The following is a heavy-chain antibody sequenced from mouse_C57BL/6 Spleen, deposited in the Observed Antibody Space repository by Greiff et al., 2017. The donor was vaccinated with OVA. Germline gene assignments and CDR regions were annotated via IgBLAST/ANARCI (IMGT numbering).Heavy chain of an antibody. D-gene: IGHD1-1*01. V-gene: IGHV5-17*01. Sequence: EVKVVESGGGLVKPGGSLKLSCAASGFTFSDYGMHWVRQAPEKGLEWVAYISSGSSTIYYADTVKGRFTISRDNAKNTLFLQMTSLRSEDTAMYYCARDNYYYGSSTGYFDVWGTGTTVTVSS. CDR2: ISSGSSTI. CDR3: ARDNYYYGSSTGYFDV. CDR1: GFTFSDYG. J-gene: IGHJ1*03.